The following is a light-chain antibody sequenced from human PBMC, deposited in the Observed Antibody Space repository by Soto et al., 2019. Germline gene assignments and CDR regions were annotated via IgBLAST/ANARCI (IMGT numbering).Light chain of an antibody. CDR2: AAS. V-gene: IGKV1-9*01. J-gene: IGKJ5*01. Sequence: DIQLTQSPSFLSASVGDRVTITCRASQGISSYLAWYQQKPGKAPKLLIYAASTLQSGVPSRFSGSGSGTEFTLTISSLQPEDFATYYCQQINSFPITFGPGTRLEIK. CDR3: QQINSFPIT. CDR1: QGISSY.